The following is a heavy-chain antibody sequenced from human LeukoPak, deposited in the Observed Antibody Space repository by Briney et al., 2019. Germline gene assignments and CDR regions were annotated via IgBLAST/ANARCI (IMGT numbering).Heavy chain of an antibody. CDR3: ATSSGYYIDAFDI. Sequence: SETLSLTCAVYGGSFSRYYWRWIRQPPGKGLEWIGEINHSGSTNYNPSLKSRVTISVDTSKNQYSLKLSSVTAADTAVYYCATSSGYYIDAFDIWGQGTMVTVSS. CDR2: INHSGST. CDR1: GGSFSRYY. V-gene: IGHV4-34*01. D-gene: IGHD3-22*01. J-gene: IGHJ3*02.